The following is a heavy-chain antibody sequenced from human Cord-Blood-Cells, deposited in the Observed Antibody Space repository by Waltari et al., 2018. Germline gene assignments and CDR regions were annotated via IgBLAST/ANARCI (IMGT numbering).Heavy chain of an antibody. CDR2: MNANSGNT. CDR3: ARGRVGSSWYDY. V-gene: IGHV1-8*03. CDR1: GYTFTSYD. D-gene: IGHD6-13*01. J-gene: IGHJ4*02. Sequence: QVQLVQSGAEVKKPGASVKVSCKASGYTFTSYDINWVRQATGQGLECRGWMNANSGNTGYAQKFQGRVTITRNTSISTAYMELSSLRSEDTAVYYWARGRVGSSWYDYWGQGTLVTVSS.